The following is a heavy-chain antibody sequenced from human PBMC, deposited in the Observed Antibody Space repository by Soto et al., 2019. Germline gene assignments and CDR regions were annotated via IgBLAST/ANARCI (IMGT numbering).Heavy chain of an antibody. Sequence: SETLSLTCTVPIGSIIGYSWTWIRQPPRKGLEWIGYIYKSGSTTYNPSLKSRVTMSVDTSKSQLSLKVTSVTAADTAVYYCARGVPNCSSSSCYFDYWSQGALVTVSS. CDR3: ARGVPNCSSSSCYFDY. CDR1: IGSIIGYS. J-gene: IGHJ4*02. D-gene: IGHD2-2*01. V-gene: IGHV4-59*01. CDR2: IYKSGST.